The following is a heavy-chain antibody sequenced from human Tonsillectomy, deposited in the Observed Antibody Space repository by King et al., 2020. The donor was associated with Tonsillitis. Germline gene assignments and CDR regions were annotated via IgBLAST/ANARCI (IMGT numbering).Heavy chain of an antibody. D-gene: IGHD3-10*01. CDR1: GYTFTSYG. Sequence: VQPVESGAEVKKPGASVKVSCKASGYTFTSYGISWVRQAPGQGLEWMGWISAYNGNTNYAQKLQGRVTMTTDTSTRTAYMELRSLRSDDTAVYYCARTDGPIRGVLIGDYWGQGTLVTVSS. J-gene: IGHJ4*02. CDR3: ARTDGPIRGVLIGDY. CDR2: ISAYNGNT. V-gene: IGHV1-18*01.